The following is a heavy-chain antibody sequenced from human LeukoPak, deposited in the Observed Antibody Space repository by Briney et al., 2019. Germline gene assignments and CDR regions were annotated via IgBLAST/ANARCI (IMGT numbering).Heavy chain of an antibody. CDR2: IYPDGKA. CDR3: ATLKGWYGEGCFLS. CDR1: GVTVSTIY. D-gene: IGHD3-10*01. J-gene: IGHJ4*02. V-gene: IGHV3-53*01. Sequence: GGSLRLSCAASGVTVSTIYMGWVRQAPGKGLDWVSVIYPDGKAYYAESVKGRFTISRDSSENTLFLQMNSLRAEDTAVYYCATLKGWYGEGCFLSGGQGTLVTVSS.